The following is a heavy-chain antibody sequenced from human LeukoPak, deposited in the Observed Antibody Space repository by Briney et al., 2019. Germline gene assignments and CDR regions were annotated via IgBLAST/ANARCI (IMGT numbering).Heavy chain of an antibody. CDR3: ARDDGWNRLWAFDI. CDR1: GYTLTELS. J-gene: IGHJ3*02. CDR2: FDPEDGET. V-gene: IGHV1-24*01. Sequence: ASVKVSCKVSGYTLTELSMHWVRQAPGKGLEWMGGFDPEDGETIYAQKFQGRVTMTEDTSTDTAYMELSSLRSEDTAVYYCARDDGWNRLWAFDIWGQGTMVTVSS. D-gene: IGHD1-1*01.